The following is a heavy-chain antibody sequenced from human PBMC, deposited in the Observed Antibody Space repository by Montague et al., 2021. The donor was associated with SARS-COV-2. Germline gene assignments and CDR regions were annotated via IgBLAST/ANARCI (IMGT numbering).Heavy chain of an antibody. V-gene: IGHV4-59*01. CDR3: ARKGSGRGYYYYGMDV. CDR2: IYYSGST. J-gene: IGHJ6*02. CDR1: GGSISSYY. Sequence: TLSLTCTVSGGSISSYYWSWIRQPPGKGLEWIGYIYYSGSTNYNPSLKSRVTISVDTSKNQFSLKLSSVTAADTAVYYCARKGSGRGYYYYGMDVWGQGTTVTVSS. D-gene: IGHD3-10*01.